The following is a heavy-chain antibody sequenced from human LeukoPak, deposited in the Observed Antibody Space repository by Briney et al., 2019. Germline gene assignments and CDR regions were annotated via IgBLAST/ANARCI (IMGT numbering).Heavy chain of an antibody. CDR2: ISWDGGIT. V-gene: IGHV3-43*01. CDR3: AKDSNTGGYSFGS. Sequence: PGGSLRLSCAASGFTFLHYSMHWVRQPPGKGLEWVSLISWDGGITYYADSVRGRFTISRDNGKNSLSLEMNSLRTEDTALYYCAKDSNTGGYSFGSWGQGTLVTVTS. J-gene: IGHJ4*02. D-gene: IGHD5-12*01. CDR1: GFTFLHYS.